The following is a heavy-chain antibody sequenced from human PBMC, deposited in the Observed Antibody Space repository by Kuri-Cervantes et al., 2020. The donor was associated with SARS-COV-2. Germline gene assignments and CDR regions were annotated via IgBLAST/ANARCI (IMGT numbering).Heavy chain of an antibody. CDR2: ICGSGSAS. V-gene: IGHV3-11*04. CDR3: AGDLRLGNSFDY. D-gene: IGHD7-27*01. CDR1: GFFFSDYY. J-gene: IGHJ4*02. Sequence: AGSLRLSCAASGFFFSDYYMTWIRQPPGKGLEWVSYICGSGSASNYTDSVKGRFTISRDNAKNSVFLQMNSLTAEDTAVYYCAGDLRLGNSFDYWGQGTLVTVSS.